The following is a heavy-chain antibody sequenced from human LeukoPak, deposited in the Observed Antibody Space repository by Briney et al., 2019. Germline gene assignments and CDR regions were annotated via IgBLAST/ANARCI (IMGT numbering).Heavy chain of an antibody. CDR1: GFTFSSYG. J-gene: IGHJ4*02. CDR3: AKDATPVTTLYYFDY. Sequence: GGSLRLSCAASGFTFSSYGMHWVRQAPGKGLEWVAFIRYDGSNKYYADSVKGRFTISRDNSKNTLYLQMNSLRAEDTAVYYCAKDATPVTTLYYFDYWGQGTLVTVSS. CDR2: IRYDGSNK. D-gene: IGHD4-17*01. V-gene: IGHV3-30*02.